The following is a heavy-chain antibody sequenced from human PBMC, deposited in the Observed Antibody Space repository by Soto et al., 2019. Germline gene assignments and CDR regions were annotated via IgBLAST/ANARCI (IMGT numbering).Heavy chain of an antibody. CDR1: GFSLTSPGMC. CDR3: ALSIRGPRRFNGMDV. Sequence: SGPTLVNPTETLTLTCTFSGFSLTSPGMCVSWIRQSPGNALEWLALIERDDDDKYYSTSLKTRLTISKDTRKNQVVLTMANMEPANTATYYCALSIRGPRRFNGMDVWGQETTVTVSS. J-gene: IGHJ6*02. V-gene: IGHV2-70*13. CDR2: IERDDDDK. D-gene: IGHD1-20*01.